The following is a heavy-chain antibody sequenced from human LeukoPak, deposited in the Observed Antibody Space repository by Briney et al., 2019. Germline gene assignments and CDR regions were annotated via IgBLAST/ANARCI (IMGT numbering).Heavy chain of an antibody. J-gene: IGHJ4*02. D-gene: IGHD3-22*01. V-gene: IGHV3-48*03. Sequence: GGSLRLSCAASGFTLSTYEMNWVRQAPGKGLEWVSYISSSGSTIYYADSVKGRFTISRDNAKSSLYLQMNGLRAEDTAVYYCARDSFDSSGYYSDYWGQGTLVTVSS. CDR1: GFTLSTYE. CDR3: ARDSFDSSGYYSDY. CDR2: ISSSGSTI.